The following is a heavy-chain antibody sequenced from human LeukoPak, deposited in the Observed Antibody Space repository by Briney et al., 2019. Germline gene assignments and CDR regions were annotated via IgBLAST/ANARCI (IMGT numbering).Heavy chain of an antibody. Sequence: SVKVSCKASGGTFSSYAISWVRQAPEQGLEWMGRIIPIFGIANYAQKFQGRVTITADKSTSTAYMELSSLRSEDTAVYYCASLYSNYVFDAFDIWGQGTMVTVSS. CDR3: ASLYSNYVFDAFDI. D-gene: IGHD4-11*01. CDR1: GGTFSSYA. CDR2: IIPIFGIA. V-gene: IGHV1-69*04. J-gene: IGHJ3*02.